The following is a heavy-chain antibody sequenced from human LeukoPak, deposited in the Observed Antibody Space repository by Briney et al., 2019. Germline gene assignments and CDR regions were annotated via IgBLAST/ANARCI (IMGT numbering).Heavy chain of an antibody. D-gene: IGHD6-13*01. J-gene: IGHJ5*02. V-gene: IGHV4-34*01. CDR3: ARVTGERNRRIAAAGTGRWFDP. Sequence: SETLSLTCAVSGGSLSGYYWSWVRQPPGKGLEWIGEINHSGSTNYNPSLKSRVTISVDTSKNQFSLKLSSVTAADTAVYYCARVTGERNRRIAAAGTGRWFDPWGQGTLVTVSS. CDR1: GGSLSGYY. CDR2: INHSGST.